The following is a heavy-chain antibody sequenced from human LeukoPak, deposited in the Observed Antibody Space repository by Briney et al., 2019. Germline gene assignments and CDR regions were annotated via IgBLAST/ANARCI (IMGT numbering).Heavy chain of an antibody. D-gene: IGHD3-22*01. Sequence: ASVKVSCKGSGYSFSGYYIHWVRQAPGQGLEWMGWINPNTGATNYAQKFHGTVTMTRDTSTSTAYMELTRLRSDDTGVYYCARDQNYFDTTAYYGIDCWGQGTLVTVSS. CDR2: INPNTGAT. V-gene: IGHV1-2*02. CDR1: GYSFSGYY. J-gene: IGHJ4*02. CDR3: ARDQNYFDTTAYYGIDC.